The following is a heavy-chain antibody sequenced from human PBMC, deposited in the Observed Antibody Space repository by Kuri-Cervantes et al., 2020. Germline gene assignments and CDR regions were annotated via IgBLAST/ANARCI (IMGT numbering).Heavy chain of an antibody. CDR2: ISGSGGST. V-gene: IGHV3-23*01. Sequence: GGSLRLSCAASGFTFSSYSMNWVRQAPGKGLEWVSAISGSGGSTYYADSVKGRFTISRDNSKNTLYLQMNSLRAEDTAVYYCANDVGVAAAGQEGNDYWGQGTLVTVSS. CDR1: GFTFSSYS. D-gene: IGHD6-13*01. J-gene: IGHJ4*02. CDR3: ANDVGVAAAGQEGNDY.